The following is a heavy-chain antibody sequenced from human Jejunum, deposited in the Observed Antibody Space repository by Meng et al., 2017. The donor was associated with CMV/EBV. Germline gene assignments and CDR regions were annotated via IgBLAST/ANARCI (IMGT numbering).Heavy chain of an antibody. CDR2: IGTAGDT. D-gene: IGHD6-13*01. CDR1: SYD. CDR3: ARDAGYSTSVGYSYYNGMDV. V-gene: IGHV3-13*01. Sequence: SYDMHWVRQATAKGLEWVSVIGTAGDTYYAGSVKGRFTISRENAKNSLYLQMNSLTAGDTAVYYCARDAGYSTSVGYSYYNGMDVWGQGTTVTVSS. J-gene: IGHJ6*02.